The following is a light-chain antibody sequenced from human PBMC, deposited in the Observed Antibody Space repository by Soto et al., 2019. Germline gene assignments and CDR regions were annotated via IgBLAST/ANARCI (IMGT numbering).Light chain of an antibody. Sequence: DIQMTQSPSTLSESVGDKAPITCRASQRIIGGLAWYQRKPGKAPKLLIYKASSLESGVPSRFSGSGSGTEFTLTISSLQPDDFATYYCQQYNSYSYTFGQGTKLEIK. CDR3: QQYNSYSYT. V-gene: IGKV1-5*03. CDR1: QRIIGG. J-gene: IGKJ2*01. CDR2: KAS.